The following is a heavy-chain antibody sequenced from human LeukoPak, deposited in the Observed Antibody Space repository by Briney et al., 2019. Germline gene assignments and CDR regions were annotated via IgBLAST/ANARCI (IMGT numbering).Heavy chain of an antibody. CDR1: EFVLSEYY. D-gene: IGHD3-10*01. CDR2: ISSGGSTI. J-gene: IGHJ4*02. V-gene: IGHV3-11*01. CDR3: AREMEGDYGSGTFFDH. Sequence: GGSLRLSCAASEFVLSEYYMSWIRQAPGKGLEWISYISSGGSTISYADSVRGRFTISRDNAKNSMYLQMNSLRAEDTAVYYCAREMEGDYGSGTFFDHWGQGNMVTVSS.